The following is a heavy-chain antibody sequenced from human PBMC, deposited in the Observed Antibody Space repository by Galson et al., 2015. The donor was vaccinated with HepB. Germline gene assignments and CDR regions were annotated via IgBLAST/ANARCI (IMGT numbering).Heavy chain of an antibody. Sequence: SVKVSCKASGYTFNRYGINWVRQAPGQGLEWMGWISTYNGNTDYAQELQGRVTMTTDTFTSTVYMELRTLGSDDTAMYYCARDRLGYTSGWYGFDYWGQGTLVTVSS. CDR2: ISTYNGNT. J-gene: IGHJ4*02. CDR3: ARDRLGYTSGWYGFDY. D-gene: IGHD6-19*01. CDR1: GYTFNRYG. V-gene: IGHV1-18*01.